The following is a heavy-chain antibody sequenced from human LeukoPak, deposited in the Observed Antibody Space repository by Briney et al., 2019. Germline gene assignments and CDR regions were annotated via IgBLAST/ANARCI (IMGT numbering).Heavy chain of an antibody. CDR1: GGTFSSYA. CDR3: ARGYSSSWARLYYFDY. D-gene: IGHD6-13*01. Sequence: SVKVSCKASGGTFSSYAISWVRQAPGQGLEWMGGIIPIFGTANYAQKFQGRVTITADESTGTAYMELSSLRSEDTAVYYCARGYSSSWARLYYFDYWGQGTLVTVSS. J-gene: IGHJ4*02. V-gene: IGHV1-69*01. CDR2: IIPIFGTA.